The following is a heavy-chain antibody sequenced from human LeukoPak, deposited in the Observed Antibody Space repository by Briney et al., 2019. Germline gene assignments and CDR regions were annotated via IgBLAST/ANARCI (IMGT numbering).Heavy chain of an antibody. CDR2: ISGGSRTI. Sequence: PGGSLRLSCAASGFTFTDYYMNWICQAPGKGLEWVSSISGGSRTINYADSVKGRFTTSRDNAKNSLFLQMNSLRAEDTAVYYCARAGQSDYWGQGTLVTVSS. V-gene: IGHV3-11*01. CDR1: GFTFTDYY. CDR3: ARAGQSDY. J-gene: IGHJ4*02.